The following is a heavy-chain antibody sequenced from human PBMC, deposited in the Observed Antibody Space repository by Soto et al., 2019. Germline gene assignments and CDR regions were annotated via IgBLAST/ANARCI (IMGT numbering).Heavy chain of an antibody. J-gene: IGHJ4*02. CDR1: GFNFNTYW. CDR3: VRDPPQIVEAGTKRYHFER. Sequence: PWGSRRLSCAASGFNFNTYWMHWVRQAPGKGLVWVSRINTYGSSIIYVDSVKGRFTISRDNAKNTLYLQMNNLRAEDTAVYYCVRDPPQIVEAGTKRYHFERWGKGDMVSVSP. CDR2: INTYGSSI. V-gene: IGHV3-74*01. D-gene: IGHD1-26*01.